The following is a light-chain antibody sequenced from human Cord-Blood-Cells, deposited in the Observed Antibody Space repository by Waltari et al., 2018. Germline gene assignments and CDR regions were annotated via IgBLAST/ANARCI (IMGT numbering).Light chain of an antibody. CDR2: DVS. CDR1: SSDVGGYNY. V-gene: IGLV2-14*01. J-gene: IGLJ1*01. Sequence: QSALTQPASVSGSPGQSLTIPRTGTSSDVGGYNYVSWYQQRPGKAPKLMIYDVSNRPSGFSNRFSGSKSGNTASLTISGLQAEYEADYYCSSYTSSSTYVFGTGTKVTVL. CDR3: SSYTSSSTYV.